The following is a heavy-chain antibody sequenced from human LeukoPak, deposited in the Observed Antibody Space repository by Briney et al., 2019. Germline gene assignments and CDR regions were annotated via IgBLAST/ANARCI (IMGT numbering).Heavy chain of an antibody. Sequence: GESLKISCKGSGYSFTRYWIVWVRQMPGKGLEWMGIIYPGDSDTRYSPSFQGQVTISADKSISTAYLQWSSLKASDSAMYYCARRYYYGSGSLYGMDVWGQGTTVTVSS. CDR3: ARRYYYGSGSLYGMDV. CDR2: IYPGDSDT. CDR1: GYSFTRYW. J-gene: IGHJ6*02. V-gene: IGHV5-51*01. D-gene: IGHD3-10*01.